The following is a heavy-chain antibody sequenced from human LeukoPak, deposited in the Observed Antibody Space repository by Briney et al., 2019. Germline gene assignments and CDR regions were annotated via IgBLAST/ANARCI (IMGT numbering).Heavy chain of an antibody. Sequence: PGGSLRLSCAASGFTFSGYSIYWVRQAPGKGLKYVSAISSDGGSTYYANSVKGRFTISRDNSKNTLYLQMGSLRAEDMAVYYCAKAANYYYMDVWGKGTTVTVSS. CDR1: GFTFSGYS. V-gene: IGHV3-64*01. J-gene: IGHJ6*03. D-gene: IGHD6-25*01. CDR3: AKAANYYYMDV. CDR2: ISSDGGST.